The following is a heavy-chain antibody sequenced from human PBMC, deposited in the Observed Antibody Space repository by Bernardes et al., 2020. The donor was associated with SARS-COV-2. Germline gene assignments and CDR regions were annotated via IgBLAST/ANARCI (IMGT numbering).Heavy chain of an antibody. D-gene: IGHD6-19*01. V-gene: IGHV3-30*18. Sequence: GGSLRLSCAASGFTFSSYGMHWVRQAPGKGLEWVAVISYDGSNKYYADSVKGRFTISRDNSKNTLYLQMNSLRAEDTAVYYCAKAPWLVYHVVSYYFDYWGQGTLVTVSS. CDR1: GFTFSSYG. CDR2: ISYDGSNK. J-gene: IGHJ4*02. CDR3: AKAPWLVYHVVSYYFDY.